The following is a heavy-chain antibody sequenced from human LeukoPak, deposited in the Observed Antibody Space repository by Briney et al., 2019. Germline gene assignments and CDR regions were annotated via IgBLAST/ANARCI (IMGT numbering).Heavy chain of an antibody. CDR2: INPNSGGT. CDR1: GYTFTGYY. D-gene: IGHD6-13*01. J-gene: IGHJ4*02. V-gene: IGHV1-2*02. Sequence: ASVKVSCKASGYTFTGYYMHWVRQAPGQGLEWMGWINPNSGGTNYAQKFQGRVTMTRDTSISTAYMELSRLRSDDTAVYYCARSPLVAAGRRMFDYWGQGTLVTVSS. CDR3: ARSPLVAAGRRMFDY.